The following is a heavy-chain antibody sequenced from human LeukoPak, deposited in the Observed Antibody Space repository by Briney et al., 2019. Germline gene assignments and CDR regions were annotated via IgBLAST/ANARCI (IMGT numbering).Heavy chain of an antibody. CDR2: ISGSGGST. J-gene: IGHJ4*02. Sequence: GGSLRLSCAASGFIFSSYAMSWVRQAPGKGLEWVSAISGSGGSTYYADSVKGRFTISRDNSKNTLYLQMNSLRAEDTAVYYCAKDGFGSSWPYYFDYWGQGTLVTVSS. CDR3: AKDGFGSSWPYYFDY. D-gene: IGHD6-13*01. V-gene: IGHV3-23*01. CDR1: GFIFSSYA.